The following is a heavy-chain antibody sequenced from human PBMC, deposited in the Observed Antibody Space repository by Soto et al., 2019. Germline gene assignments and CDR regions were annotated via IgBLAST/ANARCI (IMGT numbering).Heavy chain of an antibody. CDR3: AKNSGWFNT. Sequence: GGSLRLSCAASGFPFSSTDMTWVRQAPGKGLEWVSTIDGSGGTTYYADSVKGRFTISRDNSINTVFLQMNSLRADDTALYFCAKNSGWFNTWGQGTLVTVSS. D-gene: IGHD3-10*01. CDR2: IDGSGGTT. V-gene: IGHV3-23*01. CDR1: GFPFSSTD. J-gene: IGHJ5*02.